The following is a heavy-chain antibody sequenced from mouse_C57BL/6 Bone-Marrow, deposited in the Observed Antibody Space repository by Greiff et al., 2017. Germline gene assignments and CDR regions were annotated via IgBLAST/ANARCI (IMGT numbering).Heavy chain of an antibody. CDR2: INPNHGGT. Sequence: VQLQQSGPELVKPGASVKMSCTASGYTFTDYNMPWVKQSPGKSLEWIGYINPNHGGTGYTQKFKGKATLTVNKSSNTAYLELRSLTSEDSAVYCCGSAWFAYWGQGTLVTVSA. V-gene: IGHV1-22*01. CDR1: GYTFTDYN. D-gene: IGHD1-1*01. J-gene: IGHJ3*01. CDR3: GSAWFAY.